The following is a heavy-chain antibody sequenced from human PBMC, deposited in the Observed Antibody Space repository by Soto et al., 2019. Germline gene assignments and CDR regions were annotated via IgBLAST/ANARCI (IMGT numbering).Heavy chain of an antibody. CDR2: IYHSGST. CDR3: ARGNDGYYYDSSGYSRCDAFGI. Sequence: TLSLTCAVSGGSISSGGYSWSWIRQPPGKGLEWIGYIYHSGSTYYNPSLKSRVTISVDRSKNQFSLKLSSVTAADTAVYYCARGNDGYYYDSSGYSRCDAFGIWGQRTMFTV. J-gene: IGHJ3*02. CDR1: GGSISSGGYS. V-gene: IGHV4-30-2*01. D-gene: IGHD3-22*01.